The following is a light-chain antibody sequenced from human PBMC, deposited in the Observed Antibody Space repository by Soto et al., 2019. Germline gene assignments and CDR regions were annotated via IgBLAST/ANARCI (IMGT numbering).Light chain of an antibody. CDR1: QSVSTY. V-gene: IGKV3-11*01. J-gene: IGKJ5*01. CDR3: QQRSNWQIT. CDR2: DAS. Sequence: EIVMTESPATLSVSPCQSSTLSCRASQSVSTYLAWYQQKPGQAPRLLIYDASNRVTGIPARFRGSGSGTDFTLTISSLEPDDFAVYYCQQRSNWQITFGQGTRLEIK.